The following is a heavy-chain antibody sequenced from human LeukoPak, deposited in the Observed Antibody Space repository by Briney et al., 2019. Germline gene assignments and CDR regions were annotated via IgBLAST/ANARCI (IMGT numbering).Heavy chain of an antibody. D-gene: IGHD3-9*01. Sequence: SQTLSLTCAISGDGVSSNSAAWNWIRQSPSRGLEWLGRTYYRSKWYNDYAVSVKSRITINPDTSKNQFSLQLNSVTPEDTAVYYCAREGLYYDILTGYFPFDYWGQGTLVTVSS. V-gene: IGHV6-1*01. J-gene: IGHJ4*02. CDR1: GDGVSSNSAA. CDR2: TYYRSKWYN. CDR3: AREGLYYDILTGYFPFDY.